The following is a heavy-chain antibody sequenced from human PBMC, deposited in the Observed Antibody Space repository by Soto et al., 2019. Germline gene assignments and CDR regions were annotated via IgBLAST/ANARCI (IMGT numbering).Heavy chain of an antibody. J-gene: IGHJ6*02. CDR1: GGTFSGYA. V-gene: IGHV1-69*13. CDR3: ARVMVRNYYYYGMDV. Sequence: ASVKVSCKASGGTFSGYAISWVRQAPGQGLEWMGGIIPIFGTANYAQKFQGRVTITADESTSTAYMELSSLRSEDTAVYYCARVMVRNYYYYGMDVWGQGTTVTVSS. CDR2: IIPIFGTA. D-gene: IGHD2-15*01.